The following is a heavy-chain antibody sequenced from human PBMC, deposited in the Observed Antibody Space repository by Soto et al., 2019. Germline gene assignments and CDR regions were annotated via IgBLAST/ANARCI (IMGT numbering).Heavy chain of an antibody. J-gene: IGHJ6*02. D-gene: IGHD6-19*01. CDR3: VGQRGGVAVAGNYYFYSMDV. V-gene: IGHV4-31*03. Sequence: SETLSLTCTVSGGSITSGNYYWSWIRQHPGTGLEWIGCIYYTGSTYYNPSLKSRVIISVDTSKNQFSMKLTSVTAADTAVYYSVGQRGGVAVAGNYYFYSMDVWGQGTTVTVSS. CDR2: IYYTGST. CDR1: GGSITSGNYY.